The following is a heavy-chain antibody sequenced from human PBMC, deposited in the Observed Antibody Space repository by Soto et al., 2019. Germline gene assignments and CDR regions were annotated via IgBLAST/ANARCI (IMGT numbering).Heavy chain of an antibody. V-gene: IGHV5-51*01. J-gene: IGHJ6*02. D-gene: IGHD1-26*01. CDR2: IYPGDSDT. Sequence: LKISCKGSGYSFTSYWIGWVRQMPGKGLEWMGIIYPGDSDTRYSPSFQGQVTISADKSISTAYLQWSSLKASDTAMYYCARRSATTPAYYYGMDVWGQGTTVTVSS. CDR1: GYSFTSYW. CDR3: ARRSATTPAYYYGMDV.